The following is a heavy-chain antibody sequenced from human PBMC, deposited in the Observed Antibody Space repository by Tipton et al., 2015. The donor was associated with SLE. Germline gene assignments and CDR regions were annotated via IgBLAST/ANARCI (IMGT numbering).Heavy chain of an antibody. J-gene: IGHJ3*02. CDR2: IYYSGST. V-gene: IGHV4-59*11. CDR3: AKSITIFGVAESAFDI. D-gene: IGHD3-3*01. CDR1: GGSISSHY. Sequence: GLVKPSETLSLTCTVSGGSISSHYWSWIRQPPGKGLEWIGYIYYSGSTNYNPSLKSRVTISVDTSKNQFSLKLRSVTAADTAVYYCAKSITIFGVAESAFDIWGQGTMVTVSS.